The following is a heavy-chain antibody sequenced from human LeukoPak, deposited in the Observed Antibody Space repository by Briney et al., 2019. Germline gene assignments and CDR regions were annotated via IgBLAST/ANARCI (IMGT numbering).Heavy chain of an antibody. J-gene: IGHJ4*02. D-gene: IGHD5-18*01. CDR1: GFTFSTFE. Sequence: GGSLRLSCAASGFTFSTFELNWVRQAPGKGLEWVSYISSSGTTVYYADSVKGRFTISRDNARSALYLQMNSLRAEDTAVYYCARSINVDTAMVEYYFDYWGQGTLVTVSS. CDR3: ARSINVDTAMVEYYFDY. CDR2: ISSSGTTV. V-gene: IGHV3-48*03.